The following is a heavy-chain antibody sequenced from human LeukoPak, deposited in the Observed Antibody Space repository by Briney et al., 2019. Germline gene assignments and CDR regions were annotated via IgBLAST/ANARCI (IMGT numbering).Heavy chain of an antibody. CDR3: ASGTHWGSQYQPLDY. CDR1: DGSFSGYY. Sequence: SETLSLTCAVYDGSFSGYYWSWIRQPPGKGLEWIGEINHSGSTNYNPSLKSRVTISLDTSKSQFSLKVRYVTAADTAVYYCASGTHWGSQYQPLDYWGQGTLVTVSS. V-gene: IGHV4-34*01. CDR2: INHSGST. J-gene: IGHJ4*02. D-gene: IGHD3-16*01.